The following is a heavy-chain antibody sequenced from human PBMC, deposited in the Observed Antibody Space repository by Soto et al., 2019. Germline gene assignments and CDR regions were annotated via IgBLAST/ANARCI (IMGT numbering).Heavy chain of an antibody. CDR1: GYSFTSYW. J-gene: IGHJ5*02. D-gene: IGHD6-13*01. CDR3: ARLDSSSWYWFDP. V-gene: IGHV5-51*01. Sequence: RGESLKLCCQGPGYSFTSYWIGLVRQLPGKGLEWRGIIYPGDSDTRYSPSFQGQVTISADKSISTAYLQWSSLKASDTAMYYCARLDSSSWYWFDPWGQGTLVTVSS. CDR2: IYPGDSDT.